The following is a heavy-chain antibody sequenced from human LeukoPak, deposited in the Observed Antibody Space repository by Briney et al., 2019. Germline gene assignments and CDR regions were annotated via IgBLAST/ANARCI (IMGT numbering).Heavy chain of an antibody. D-gene: IGHD4-11*01. V-gene: IGHV4-34*01. CDR1: GGSFSGYY. J-gene: IGHJ4*02. Sequence: SETLSLTCAVYGGSFSGYYWSWIRQPPGKGLEWIGEINHSGSTNYNPSLKSRVTISVDTSKNQFSLKLSSVTAADTAVYYCARLTTIEYYFDFWGQGTLVTVS. CDR3: ARLTTIEYYFDF. CDR2: INHSGST.